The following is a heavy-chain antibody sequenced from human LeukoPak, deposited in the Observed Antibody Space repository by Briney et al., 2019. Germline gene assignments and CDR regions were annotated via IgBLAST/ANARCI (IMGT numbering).Heavy chain of an antibody. Sequence: SETLSLTCTVSGGSISSSSYYWGWIRQPPGKGLEWIGSIYYSGSTYYNPSLKSRVTISVDTSKNQFSLKLSSVTAADTAVYYCASTAVRGVNAFDIWGQGTMVTVSS. CDR2: IYYSGST. CDR3: ASTAVRGVNAFDI. CDR1: GGSISSSSYY. J-gene: IGHJ3*02. V-gene: IGHV4-39*07. D-gene: IGHD3-10*01.